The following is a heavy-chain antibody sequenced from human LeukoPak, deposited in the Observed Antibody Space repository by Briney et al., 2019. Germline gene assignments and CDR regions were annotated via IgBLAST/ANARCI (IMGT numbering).Heavy chain of an antibody. J-gene: IGHJ4*02. CDR2: IIPIFGTA. CDR3: ARGLGIAAMSYFDY. D-gene: IGHD2-2*01. CDR1: GGTFSSYA. Sequence: SVKVSCKASGGTFSSYAISWVRQAPGQGLEWMGGIIPIFGTANYAQKFQGRVTITADESTSTAHMELSSLRSEDTAEYYCARGLGIAAMSYFDYWGQGTLVTVSS. V-gene: IGHV1-69*01.